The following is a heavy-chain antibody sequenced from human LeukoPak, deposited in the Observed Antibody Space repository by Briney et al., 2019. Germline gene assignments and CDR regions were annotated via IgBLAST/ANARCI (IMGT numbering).Heavy chain of an antibody. Sequence: SETLSLTCTVSGGSISSYYWSWIRQPPGKGLEWIGYIYYSGSTNYNPSLKSRVTISVDTSKNQFSLKLSPVTAADTAVYYCARLRPIYCTGGVCYSYYFDYWGQGTLVTVSS. V-gene: IGHV4-59*01. J-gene: IGHJ4*02. CDR2: IYYSGST. CDR3: ARLRPIYCTGGVCYSYYFDY. CDR1: GGSISSYY. D-gene: IGHD2-8*02.